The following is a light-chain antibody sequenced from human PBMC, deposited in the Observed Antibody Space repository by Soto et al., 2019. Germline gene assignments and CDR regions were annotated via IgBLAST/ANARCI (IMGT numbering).Light chain of an antibody. CDR3: SSYTSSSTLGYV. CDR2: DVS. J-gene: IGLJ1*01. V-gene: IGLV2-14*01. Sequence: QPVLTQPASVSGSPGQSITISCTGTSSDVGGYNYVSWYQQHPGKAPKLMIYDVSNRPSGVSNRFSGSKSGNTASLTISGLQAEDEADYYCSSYTSSSTLGYVFGTGTQLTVL. CDR1: SSDVGGYNY.